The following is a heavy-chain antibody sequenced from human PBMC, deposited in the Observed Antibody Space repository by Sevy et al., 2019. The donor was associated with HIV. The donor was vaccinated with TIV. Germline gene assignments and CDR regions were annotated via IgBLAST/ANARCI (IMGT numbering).Heavy chain of an antibody. CDR2: ISYDGSNK. CDR3: ARDPWYYDSSGYYYYFDY. CDR1: GFTFSSYA. V-gene: IGHV3-30*04. J-gene: IGHJ4*02. D-gene: IGHD3-22*01. Sequence: GGSLRLSCAASGFTFSSYAMHWVRQAPGKGLEWVAVISYDGSNKYYADSVKGRFTISRDNSKNTLYLQMNSLGAEDTAVYYCARDPWYYDSSGYYYYFDYWGQGTLVTVSS.